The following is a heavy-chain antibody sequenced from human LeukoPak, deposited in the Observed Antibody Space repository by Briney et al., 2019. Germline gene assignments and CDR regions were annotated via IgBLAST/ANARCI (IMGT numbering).Heavy chain of an antibody. D-gene: IGHD6-13*01. V-gene: IGHV3-66*01. CDR1: AFTVSSNY. J-gene: IGHJ4*02. CDR3: ARAGRIAAAGPQN. Sequence: PGRSLRPSCAASAFTVSSNYMSCVRQAPGKGLESVSVIYSGGSTYYADSVKGRFTISGDNSKNTLYLQMNSLRAEDPAVYYCARAGRIAAAGPQNWGQGTLVTVSS. CDR2: IYSGGST.